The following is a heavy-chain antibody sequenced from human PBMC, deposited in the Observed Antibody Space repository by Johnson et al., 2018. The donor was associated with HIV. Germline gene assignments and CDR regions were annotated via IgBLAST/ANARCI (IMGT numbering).Heavy chain of an antibody. CDR2: INSDGSST. D-gene: IGHD3-10*01. CDR1: GFTFSSYW. CDR3: ARNVLLWFGESADAFDI. J-gene: IGHJ3*02. V-gene: IGHV3-74*02. Sequence: VNLVESGGGLVQPGGSLRLSCAASGFTFSSYWMHWVRQAPGKGLVWVSRINSDGSSTSYADSVKGRFTISRDNAKNTLYLQMNSLRAEDTAVYYCARNVLLWFGESADAFDIWGQGTMVTVSS.